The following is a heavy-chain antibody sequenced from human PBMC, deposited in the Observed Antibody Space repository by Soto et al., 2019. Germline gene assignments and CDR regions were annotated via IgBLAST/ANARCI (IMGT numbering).Heavy chain of an antibody. D-gene: IGHD6-19*01. Sequence: PGGPLRLSCAASGFTFSSYAMSWVRQAPGKGLEWVSAISGSGGSTYYADSVKGRFTISRDNSKNTLYLQMNSLRAEDTAVYYCAKDFSDSSGWYDTFDYWGQGTLVTVSS. V-gene: IGHV3-23*01. CDR2: ISGSGGST. J-gene: IGHJ4*02. CDR1: GFTFSSYA. CDR3: AKDFSDSSGWYDTFDY.